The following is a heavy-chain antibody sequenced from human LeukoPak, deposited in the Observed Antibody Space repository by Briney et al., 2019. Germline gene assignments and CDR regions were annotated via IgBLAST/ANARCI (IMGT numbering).Heavy chain of an antibody. Sequence: ASVKVSCKASGYTFTSYGISWVRQAPGQGLEWMGWISAYNGNTNYAQKLQGRVTMTTDTSTSTAYMELRSLRSDDTAVYYCAQDSSGYYVRGAFDIWGQGTMVTVSS. CDR2: ISAYNGNT. D-gene: IGHD3-22*01. CDR1: GYTFTSYG. CDR3: AQDSSGYYVRGAFDI. J-gene: IGHJ3*02. V-gene: IGHV1-18*01.